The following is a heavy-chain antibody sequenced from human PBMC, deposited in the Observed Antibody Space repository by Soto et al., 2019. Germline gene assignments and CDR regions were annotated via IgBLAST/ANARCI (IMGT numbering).Heavy chain of an antibody. CDR3: ARSARITIFGVVKVHRMCV. CDR1: GFTFSDHY. V-gene: IGHV3-72*01. Sequence: EVQLVESGGGLVQPGGSLRLSCAASGFTFSDHYMDWVRQAPGKGLEWVGRTRNKANSYTTAYAASVKGRFTISRDDSKSSLYLQMNSLKTEDTAVYYCARSARITIFGVVKVHRMCVWGQGTKVTVSS. CDR2: TRNKANSYTT. D-gene: IGHD3-3*01. J-gene: IGHJ6*02.